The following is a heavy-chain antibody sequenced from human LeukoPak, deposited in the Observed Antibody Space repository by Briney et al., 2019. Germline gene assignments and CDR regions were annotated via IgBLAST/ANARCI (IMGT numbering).Heavy chain of an antibody. CDR1: GGSISSYY. J-gene: IGHJ4*02. Sequence: SETLSLTCTVSGGSISSYYWSWIRQPPGKGLDWIGYICYSGSTNYNPSLRSRVTISVDTSKNQFSLKLSSVTAADTALYYCARSSDTAMAALDYWGQGTLVTVSS. D-gene: IGHD5-18*01. CDR3: ARSSDTAMAALDY. CDR2: ICYSGST. V-gene: IGHV4-59*01.